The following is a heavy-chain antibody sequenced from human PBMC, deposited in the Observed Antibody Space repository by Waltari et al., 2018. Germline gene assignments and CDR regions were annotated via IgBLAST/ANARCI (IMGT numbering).Heavy chain of an antibody. Sequence: EVQLVASGGGLIQPGGSLRLSWGVSGFTVGNNYMSWVRQAPGKGLEWISLIYSGGGIHYADSVKGRFTISRDSSKNTLYLQMNSLRVEDTAVYYCARDPPGVAVSGKGWGQGTLVTVSS. J-gene: IGHJ4*02. CDR1: GFTVGNNY. CDR3: ARDPPGVAVSGKG. D-gene: IGHD6-19*01. CDR2: IYSGGGI. V-gene: IGHV3-53*01.